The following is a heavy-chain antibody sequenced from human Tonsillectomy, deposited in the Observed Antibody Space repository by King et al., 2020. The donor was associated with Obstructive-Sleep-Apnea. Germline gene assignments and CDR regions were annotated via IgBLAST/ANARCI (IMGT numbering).Heavy chain of an antibody. Sequence: VQLVESGGGLVQPGGSLRLSCAASGFTFSSYWMHWVRQAPGKGLVWVSRINSDGSTTTYPDSVKGRFTIPRDNAKNTLHLQMSSLRAEDTAVYFCARDRDCRSTSCFFGMDVWGQGTTVTVSS. D-gene: IGHD2-2*01. CDR2: INSDGSTT. CDR1: GFTFSSYW. J-gene: IGHJ6*02. V-gene: IGHV3-74*01. CDR3: ARDRDCRSTSCFFGMDV.